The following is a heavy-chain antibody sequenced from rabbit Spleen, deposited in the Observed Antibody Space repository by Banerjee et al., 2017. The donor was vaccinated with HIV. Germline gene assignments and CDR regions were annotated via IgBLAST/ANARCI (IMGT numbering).Heavy chain of an antibody. D-gene: IGHD1-1*01. CDR2: IDASGSI. CDR1: GFSLSNFA. Sequence: QSLEESGGDLVKPGASLTLTCTVSGFSLSNFAVSWVRQAPGKGLEWIGIIDASGSIYYASWAKGRFTISKTSTMVDLKMTSPTTEDTATYFCARTHTDSSSYNAWGPGTLVTVS. J-gene: IGHJ2*01. CDR3: ARTHTDSSSYNA. V-gene: IGHV1S69*01.